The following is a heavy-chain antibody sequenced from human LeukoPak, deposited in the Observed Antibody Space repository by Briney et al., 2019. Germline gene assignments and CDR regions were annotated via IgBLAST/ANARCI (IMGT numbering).Heavy chain of an antibody. Sequence: ASVKVSCKASGGTFTSYGLSWVRQAPGQGLEWMGWISGYNGNTNYAQKLQGRVTLTTDTSTSTAYMELRSLRSDDTAVYYCARDYRRDGYNRDAFDIWGQGTMVTVSS. CDR1: GGTFTSYG. CDR2: ISGYNGNT. V-gene: IGHV1-18*01. J-gene: IGHJ3*02. CDR3: ARDYRRDGYNRDAFDI. D-gene: IGHD5-24*01.